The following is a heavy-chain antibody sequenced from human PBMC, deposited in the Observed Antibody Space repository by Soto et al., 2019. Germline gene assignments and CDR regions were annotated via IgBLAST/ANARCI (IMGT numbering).Heavy chain of an antibody. J-gene: IGHJ3*02. CDR3: ARSLEAGHAFDI. CDR2: IIPILGTA. CDR1: GGTFSSYA. D-gene: IGHD6-19*01. Sequence: SVKVSCKASGGTFSSYAISWVRQAPGQGLEWMGRIIPILGTANYAQKFQGRVTITADKSTSTAYMELSSLRSEDTAVYYCARSLEAGHAFDIWGQGTMVTVSS. V-gene: IGHV1-69*04.